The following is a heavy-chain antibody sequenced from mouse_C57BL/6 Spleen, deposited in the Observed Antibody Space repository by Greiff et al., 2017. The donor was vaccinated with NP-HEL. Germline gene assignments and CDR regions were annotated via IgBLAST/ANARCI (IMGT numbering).Heavy chain of an antibody. Sequence: QVQLKESGPGLVAPSQSLSITCTVSGFSLTSYAISWVRQPPGKGLEWLGVLWTGGGTNYNSALKSRLSISKDNSKSQVFLKMNSLQTDDTARDYCARIYDGYYPGYFDVWGTGTTVTVSS. CDR3: ARIYDGYYPGYFDV. D-gene: IGHD2-3*01. CDR1: GFSLTSYA. CDR2: LWTGGGT. J-gene: IGHJ1*03. V-gene: IGHV2-9-1*01.